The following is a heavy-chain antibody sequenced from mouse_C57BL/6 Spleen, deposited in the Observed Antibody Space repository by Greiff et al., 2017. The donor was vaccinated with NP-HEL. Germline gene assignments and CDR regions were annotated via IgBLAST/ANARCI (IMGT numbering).Heavy chain of an antibody. J-gene: IGHJ2*01. V-gene: IGHV3-8*01. CDR2: ISYSGST. CDR1: GYSITSDY. D-gene: IGHD3-2*02. Sequence: EVKLQESGPGLAKPSQTLSLTCSVTGYSITSDYWNWIRKFPGNKLEYMGYISYSGSTYYNPSLKRRLSITRDTSKNQYYLQLNSVTTEDTATYYCARTRSGYGRGVDYWGQGTTLTGSS. CDR3: ARTRSGYGRGVDY.